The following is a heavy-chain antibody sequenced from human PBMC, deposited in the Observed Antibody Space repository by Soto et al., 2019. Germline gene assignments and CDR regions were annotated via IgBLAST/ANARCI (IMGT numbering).Heavy chain of an antibody. CDR2: IYYSGDT. CDR1: GGSITDSEFY. D-gene: IGHD2-15*01. V-gene: IGHV4-30-4*01. Sequence: QVQLQESGPGLVKPSQTLSLSCPVSGGSITDSEFYWSWLRQPPGKGLEWIGSIYYSGDTFYSPSLNSRLTMSVDTSKNQFSLNLTSVTAADTAVYYCARALIVGAFYFGTVSFDYWGQGALVIVSS. J-gene: IGHJ4*02. CDR3: ARALIVGAFYFGTVSFDY.